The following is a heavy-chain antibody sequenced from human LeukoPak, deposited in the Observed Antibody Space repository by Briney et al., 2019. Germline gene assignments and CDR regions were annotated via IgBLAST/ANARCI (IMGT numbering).Heavy chain of an antibody. V-gene: IGHV1-8*03. CDR2: MNPNSGNT. J-gene: IGHJ3*02. Sequence: GASVKVSCKASGGTFSSYAINWVRQATGQGLEWMGWMNPNSGNTGYAQKFQGRVTITRNTSISTAYMELSSLRSEDTAVYYCARGLKDIAVSSRDAFDIWGQGTMVTVSS. D-gene: IGHD2-15*01. CDR3: ARGLKDIAVSSRDAFDI. CDR1: GGTFSSYA.